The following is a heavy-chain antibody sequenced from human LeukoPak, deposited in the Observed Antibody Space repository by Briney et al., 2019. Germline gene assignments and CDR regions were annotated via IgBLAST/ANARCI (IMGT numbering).Heavy chain of an antibody. CDR3: ARHPLGGGNDYSNYAFTHPFDY. D-gene: IGHD4-11*01. V-gene: IGHV5-51*01. CDR2: IYPGDSDT. J-gene: IGHJ4*02. Sequence: GESLKISCKGSGYSFTGYWIGWVRQMPGKGLEWMGIIYPGDSDTRYSPSFQGQVTISADKSNSTAYLQWGSLKASDTAMYYCARHPLGGGNDYSNYAFTHPFDYWGQGTLVTVSS. CDR1: GYSFTGYW.